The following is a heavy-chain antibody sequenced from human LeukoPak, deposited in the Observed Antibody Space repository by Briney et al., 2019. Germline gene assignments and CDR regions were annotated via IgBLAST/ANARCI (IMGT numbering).Heavy chain of an antibody. J-gene: IGHJ4*02. CDR3: ARGRYGWLPFDY. D-gene: IGHD3-16*01. CDR2: IYYSGST. CDR1: GGSMSSYY. Sequence: SETLSLTCTVAGGSMSSYYWSWIRQPPGKGLEWIGYIYYSGSTNYNPSLKSRVTISVDTSKNQFTLKLSSVTAADTAVYYCARGRYGWLPFDYWGQGTLVTVSS. V-gene: IGHV4-59*01.